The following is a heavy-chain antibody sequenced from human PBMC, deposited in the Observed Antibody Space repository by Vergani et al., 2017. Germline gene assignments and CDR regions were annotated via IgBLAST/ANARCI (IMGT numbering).Heavy chain of an antibody. V-gene: IGHV4-59*01. J-gene: IGHJ5*02. CDR2: IYYSGST. Sequence: QVQLQESGPGLVKPSETLSLTCTVSGGPISSYYWSWIRQPPGKGLEWIGYIYYSGSTNYNPSLKSRVTISVDTSKNQFSLKLSSVTAADTAVYYCARRGSSWGLLFDPWGQGTLVTVSS. CDR1: GGPISSYY. CDR3: ARRGSSWGLLFDP. D-gene: IGHD6-13*01.